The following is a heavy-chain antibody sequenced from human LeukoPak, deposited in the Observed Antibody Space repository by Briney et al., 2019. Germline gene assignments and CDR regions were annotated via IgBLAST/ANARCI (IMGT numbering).Heavy chain of an antibody. J-gene: IGHJ4*02. V-gene: IGHV4-59*01. D-gene: IGHD3-3*01. CDR3: ARHEWLYYDY. Sequence: SETLSLTCTVSGGSISSYYWNWIRQPPGKGLEWIGYSHYSGSTNYNPPLKSRVTISLDTSKNQFSLRLSSVTAADTAVYYCARHEWLYYDYWGQGTLVTVSS. CDR2: SHYSGST. CDR1: GGSISSYY.